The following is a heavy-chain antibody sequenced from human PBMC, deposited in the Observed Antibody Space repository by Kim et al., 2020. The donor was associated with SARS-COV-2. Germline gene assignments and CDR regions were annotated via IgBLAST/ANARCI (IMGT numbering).Heavy chain of an antibody. J-gene: IGHJ4*02. Sequence: GGSLRLSCEASGFSFRTYSMAWGRQTPGKGLEWVSSINYNGDQIYYADSVKGRFTFSRDNAKNALYLQMNNLRAEDTALYYCRRLLNGYFENWGQGVPVTVSA. CDR2: INYNGDQI. CDR3: RRLLNGYFEN. V-gene: IGHV3-21*04. CDR1: GFSFRTYS. D-gene: IGHD2-8*01.